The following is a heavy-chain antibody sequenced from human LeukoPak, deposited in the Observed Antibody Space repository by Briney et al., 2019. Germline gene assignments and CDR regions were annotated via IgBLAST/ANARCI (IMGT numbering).Heavy chain of an antibody. CDR1: GYTFTNYG. J-gene: IGHJ4*02. CDR2: ISAYNGNT. D-gene: IGHD2-21*02. CDR3: ARVPKLYCGGDCYGDY. V-gene: IGHV1-18*01. Sequence: ASVKVSCKASGYTFTNYGISWVRQAPGQGLEWMGWISAYNGNTNYAQKLQGRVTMTTDTSTSTAYMELRSLRSDDTAVYYCARVPKLYCGGDCYGDYWGQGTLVTVSS.